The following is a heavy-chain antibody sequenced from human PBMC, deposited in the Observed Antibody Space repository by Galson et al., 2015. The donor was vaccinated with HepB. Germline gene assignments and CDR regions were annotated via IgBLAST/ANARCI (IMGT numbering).Heavy chain of an antibody. CDR3: AKMSTTSSNWFDP. Sequence: SLRLSCAASGFTFSGYDMSWVRQAPGKGLEWVSIISGSGGSTFYADSVKGRFTISRDNSKNTLYLQMNSLRAEDTAVYYCAKMSTTSSNWFDPWGQGTLVTVSS. V-gene: IGHV3-23*01. J-gene: IGHJ5*02. CDR2: ISGSGGST. CDR1: GFTFSGYD. D-gene: IGHD2-2*01.